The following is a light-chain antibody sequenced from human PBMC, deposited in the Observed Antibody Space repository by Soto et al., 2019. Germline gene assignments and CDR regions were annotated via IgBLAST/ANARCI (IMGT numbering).Light chain of an antibody. Sequence: EIVLTQSPATLSLSPGEGATLSCRASQSVSTYFAWYQQKPGQAPRLLIYDASNRATGIPARFSGSESVTDFTLTISSLEPEDFAVYYCQQRSNWPLTFGQGTRVEIK. CDR3: QQRSNWPLT. CDR1: QSVSTY. CDR2: DAS. V-gene: IGKV3-11*01. J-gene: IGKJ1*01.